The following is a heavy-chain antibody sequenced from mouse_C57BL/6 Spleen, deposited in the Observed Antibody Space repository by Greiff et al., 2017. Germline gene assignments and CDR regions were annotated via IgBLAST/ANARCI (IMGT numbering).Heavy chain of an antibody. CDR2: ISDGGSYT. Sequence: EVMLVESGGGLVKPGGSLKLSCAASGFTFSSYAMSWVRQTPEKRLEWVATISDGGSYTYYPDNVKGRFTISRDNAKNNLYLQMSHLKSEDTAMYYCAREWDGYAPYAMDYWGQGTSVTVSS. V-gene: IGHV5-4*01. J-gene: IGHJ4*01. CDR1: GFTFSSYA. D-gene: IGHD2-2*01. CDR3: AREWDGYAPYAMDY.